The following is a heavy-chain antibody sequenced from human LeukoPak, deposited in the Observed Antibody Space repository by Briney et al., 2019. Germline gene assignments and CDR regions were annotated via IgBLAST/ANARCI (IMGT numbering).Heavy chain of an antibody. CDR3: AKDLYGDYAFDY. CDR2: ISGSGGST. V-gene: IGHV3-23*01. D-gene: IGHD4-17*01. Sequence: PGGSLRLSCAASGFTFSSYAMSWVRQAPGKGLEWVSAISGSGGSTYYADSVKGRFTISRDNSKNTLYLQTNSLRAEDTAVYYCAKDLYGDYAFDYWGQGTLVTVSS. CDR1: GFTFSSYA. J-gene: IGHJ4*02.